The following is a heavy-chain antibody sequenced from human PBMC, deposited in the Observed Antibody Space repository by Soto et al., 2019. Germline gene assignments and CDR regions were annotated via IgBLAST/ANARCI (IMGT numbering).Heavy chain of an antibody. CDR3: AKDPVHDYVDYYYSRDV. CDR1: GFTFSSYA. Sequence: EVQLLESGGGLVQPGGSLRLSCAASGFTFSSYAMSWVRQAPGKGLEWVSAISGGGGSTYYADSVKGRFTISRDNTKNTLYLQMTSLKAEDRAVYCCAKDPVHDYVDYYYSRDVWGKGTTVTVSS. D-gene: IGHD3-16*01. CDR2: ISGGGGST. V-gene: IGHV3-23*01. J-gene: IGHJ6*03.